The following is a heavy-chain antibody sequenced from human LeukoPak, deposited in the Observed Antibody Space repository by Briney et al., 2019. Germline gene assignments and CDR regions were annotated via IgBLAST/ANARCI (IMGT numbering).Heavy chain of an antibody. J-gene: IGHJ3*02. CDR1: GFTFSRYS. CDR3: ARDRLICGDYGDAFDI. D-gene: IGHD4-17*01. Sequence: GGSLRLSCAASGFTFSRYSMNWVRQAPGKGLEWVSSISSSSSYIYYADSVKGRFTISRDNAKTSLYLQMNSLRAEDTAVYYCARDRLICGDYGDAFDIWGQGTMVTVSS. V-gene: IGHV3-21*01. CDR2: ISSSSSYI.